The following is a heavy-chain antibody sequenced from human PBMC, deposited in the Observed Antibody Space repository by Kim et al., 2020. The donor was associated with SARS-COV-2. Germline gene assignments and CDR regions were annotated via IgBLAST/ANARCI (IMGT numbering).Heavy chain of an antibody. J-gene: IGHJ3*02. D-gene: IGHD2-21*01. CDR3: ARRIAGVYDAFDI. Sequence: YAKKFQGRVTITADESTSTAYMELSSLRSEDTAVYYCARRIAGVYDAFDIWGQGTMVTVSS. V-gene: IGHV1-69*01.